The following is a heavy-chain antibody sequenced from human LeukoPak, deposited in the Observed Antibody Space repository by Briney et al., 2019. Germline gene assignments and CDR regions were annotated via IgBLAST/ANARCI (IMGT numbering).Heavy chain of an antibody. V-gene: IGHV3-30*02. D-gene: IGHD3-22*01. Sequence: GGSLRLSCAASGFTFSSYGMHWVRQAPGKGLEWVAFIRYDGSNKYYADSVKGRFTISRDNSKNTLYLQMNSLRAEDTAVYYCARDRYYDSSGYESYWGQGTLVTVSS. CDR2: IRYDGSNK. CDR3: ARDRYYDSSGYESY. CDR1: GFTFSSYG. J-gene: IGHJ4*02.